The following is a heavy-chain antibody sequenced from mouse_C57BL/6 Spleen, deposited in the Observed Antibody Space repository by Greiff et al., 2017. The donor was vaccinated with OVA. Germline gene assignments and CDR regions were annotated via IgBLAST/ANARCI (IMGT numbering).Heavy chain of an antibody. CDR3: ARGEATWVYYAMDY. D-gene: IGHD3-2*02. V-gene: IGHV1-72*01. Sequence: QVQLKQPGAELVKPGASVKLSCKASGYTFTSYWMHWVKQRPGRGLEWIGRIDPNSGGTKYNEKFKSKATLTVDKPSSTAYMQLSSLTSEDSAVYYCARGEATWVYYAMDYWGQGTSVTVSS. J-gene: IGHJ4*01. CDR2: IDPNSGGT. CDR1: GYTFTSYW.